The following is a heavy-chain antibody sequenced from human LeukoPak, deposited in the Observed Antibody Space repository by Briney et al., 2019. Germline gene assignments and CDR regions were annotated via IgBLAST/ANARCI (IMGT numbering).Heavy chain of an antibody. CDR2: IYPGEADT. D-gene: IGHD4-11*01. V-gene: IGHV5-51*01. CDR1: GYSFSSYW. Sequence: GESLKISCKGSGYSFSSYWIAWVRPVPGKGLEWGGIIYPGEADTRYSPSFQAQVTISADKSISTAYLQWSSLKPSDTAMYYCARSDSNFGLHFDYWGQGTLVTVSS. CDR3: ARSDSNFGLHFDY. J-gene: IGHJ4*02.